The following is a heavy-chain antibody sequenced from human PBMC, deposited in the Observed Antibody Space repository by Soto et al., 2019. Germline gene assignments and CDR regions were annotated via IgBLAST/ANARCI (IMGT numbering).Heavy chain of an antibody. CDR1: GFTFKNYA. D-gene: IGHD4-17*01. CDR3: AKDGESVTHYYFDY. V-gene: IGHV3-23*01. CDR2: ISGSGGTT. J-gene: IGHJ4*02. Sequence: EVQLLESGGGLVQPGGSLRLSCAASGFTFKNYAMSWVRQAPGKGLEWVSVISGSGGTTYYADYVKGRFTISRDNSKNTLYLQMSTLRAEDTAVYFCAKDGESVTHYYFDYWGQGTLVTGSS.